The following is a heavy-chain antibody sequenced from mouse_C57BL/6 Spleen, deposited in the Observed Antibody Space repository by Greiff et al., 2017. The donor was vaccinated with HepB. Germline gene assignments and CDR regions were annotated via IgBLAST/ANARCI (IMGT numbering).Heavy chain of an antibody. V-gene: IGHV1-59*01. Sequence: QVQLQQPGAELVRPGTSVKLSCKASGYTFTSYWMHWVKRRPGQGLEWIGVIDPSDSYTNYNQKFKGKATLTVDTSSSTAYMQLSSLTSEDSAVYYCARGDYGDPMDYWGQGTSVTVSS. CDR1: GYTFTSYW. CDR2: IDPSDSYT. D-gene: IGHD1-1*01. CDR3: ARGDYGDPMDY. J-gene: IGHJ4*01.